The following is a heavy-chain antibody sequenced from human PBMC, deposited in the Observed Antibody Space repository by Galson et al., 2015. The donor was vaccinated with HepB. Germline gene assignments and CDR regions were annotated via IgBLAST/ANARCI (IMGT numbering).Heavy chain of an antibody. V-gene: IGHV1-46*01. J-gene: IGHJ5*02. CDR2: INPSGGST. Sequence: SVKVSCKASGYTFTSYYMNWVRQAPGQGLEWMGIINPSGGSTSYAQKFQGRVTMTRDTSTSTVYMELSSLRSEDTAAYYCAVGYVSSTSCRGPRPTPPNNWFDPWGQLTLVTVSS. D-gene: IGHD2-2*01. CDR3: AVGYVSSTSCRGPRPTPPNNWFDP. CDR1: GYTFTSYY.